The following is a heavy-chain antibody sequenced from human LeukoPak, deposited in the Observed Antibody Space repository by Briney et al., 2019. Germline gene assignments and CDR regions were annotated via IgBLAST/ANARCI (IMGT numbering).Heavy chain of an antibody. CDR2: IYHSGST. J-gene: IGHJ4*02. CDR3: ARGRGDYGIDY. Sequence: SATLSLTCAVSGGSISSGGYSWSWIRQPPGKGLEWIGYIYHSGSTYYNPSLKSRVTISVDRSKNQFSLKLSSVTAADTAVYYCARGRGDYGIDYWGQGTLVTLSS. D-gene: IGHD4-17*01. CDR1: GGSISSGGYS. V-gene: IGHV4-30-2*01.